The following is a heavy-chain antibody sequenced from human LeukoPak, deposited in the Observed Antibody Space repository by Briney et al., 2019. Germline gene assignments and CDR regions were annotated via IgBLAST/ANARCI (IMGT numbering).Heavy chain of an antibody. V-gene: IGHV3-48*01. Sequence: PGGSLRLSCAASGFTFSSYNMNWVRQAPGKGLEWVSYISGSSSTIYYADSVRGRFTISRDNAKNSLHLQMDSLRAEDTAVYYCARESPALDYWGQGTLVTVSS. CDR2: ISGSSSTI. CDR3: ARESPALDY. CDR1: GFTFSSYN. J-gene: IGHJ4*02.